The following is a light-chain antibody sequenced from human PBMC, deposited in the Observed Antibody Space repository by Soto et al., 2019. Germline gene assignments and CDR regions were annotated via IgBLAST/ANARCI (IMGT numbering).Light chain of an antibody. CDR1: QSISSSY. CDR2: GAS. J-gene: IGKJ1*01. CDR3: QQNDSSPWT. Sequence: EIVLTQSPGTLSLSPGERATLSCRASQSISSSYLALAWYQQKPGQPPRLLIYGASSRATGIPDRFSGSGSATDFTLTISRLETEDFAVYYCQQNDSSPWTFGQGTKVEIK. V-gene: IGKV3-20*01.